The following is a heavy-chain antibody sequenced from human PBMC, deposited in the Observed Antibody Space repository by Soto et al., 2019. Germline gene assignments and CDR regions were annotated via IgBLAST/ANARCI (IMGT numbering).Heavy chain of an antibody. J-gene: IGHJ4*02. CDR1: GFTFSSYA. V-gene: IGHV3-30-3*01. CDR3: APSVGATTSTFDY. CDR2: ISYDGSNK. D-gene: IGHD1-26*01. Sequence: GGSLRLSCAASGFTFSSYAMHWVRQAPGKGLEWVAVISYDGSNKYYADSVKDRFTISRDNSKNTLYLQMNSLRAEDTAVYYCAPSVGATTSTFDYWGQGTLVTVSS.